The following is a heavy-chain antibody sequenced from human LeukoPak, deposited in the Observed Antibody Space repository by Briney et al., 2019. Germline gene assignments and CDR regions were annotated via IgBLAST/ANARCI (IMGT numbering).Heavy chain of an antibody. D-gene: IGHD3-22*01. Sequence: GGSLRLSCAASGFTVSSHYMNWVRQAPGKGLEWVSVIYSGGATYYADSVKGRFTISRDKSKNTLYLQMNSLRAEDTAVYYCARGYDSGGYYWGQGTLVTVSS. CDR3: ARGYDSGGYY. CDR2: IYSGGAT. CDR1: GFTVSSHY. V-gene: IGHV3-66*01. J-gene: IGHJ4*02.